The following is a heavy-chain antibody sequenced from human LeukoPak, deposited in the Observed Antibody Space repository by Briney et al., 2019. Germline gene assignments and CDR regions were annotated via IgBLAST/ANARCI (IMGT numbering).Heavy chain of an antibody. V-gene: IGHV4-59*12. J-gene: IGHJ4*02. Sequence: PSETLSLTCTVSGGSISSYYWSWIRQPPGKGLEWIGYIYYSGSTNYNPSLKSRVTISVDTSKNQFSLKLSSVTAADTAVYYCARARLQSPFDYWGQGTLVTVSS. CDR1: GGSISSYY. CDR3: ARARLQSPFDY. D-gene: IGHD4-11*01. CDR2: IYYSGST.